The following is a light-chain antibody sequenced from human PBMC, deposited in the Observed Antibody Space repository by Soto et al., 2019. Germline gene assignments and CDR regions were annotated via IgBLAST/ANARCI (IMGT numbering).Light chain of an antibody. Sequence: DIVMTQSPDSLAVSLGERATINCKSSQSVLYSSNNKNYLAWYQQKPGQPPKLLIYWASTRESGVPDRFSGSGSRTYLTLTISCLQAEDVAVYYCQQYYSTPLTFGGGTKVEIK. CDR1: QSVLYSSNNKNY. J-gene: IGKJ4*01. CDR3: QQYYSTPLT. CDR2: WAS. V-gene: IGKV4-1*01.